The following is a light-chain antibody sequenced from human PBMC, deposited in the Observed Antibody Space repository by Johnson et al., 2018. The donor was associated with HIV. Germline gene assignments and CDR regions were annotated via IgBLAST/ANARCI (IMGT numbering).Light chain of an antibody. CDR3: GTWDSSLSADV. V-gene: IGLV1-51*01. Sequence: QSVLTQPPSVSAAPGQKVTISCSGSSSNIGNNYVSWYQHLPGTAPKLLIYDNNKRPSGIPGRFSGSKSGTSATLGITGLQTGDEADYYCGTWDSSLSADVFGPGTKVTVL. J-gene: IGLJ1*01. CDR2: DNN. CDR1: SSNIGNNY.